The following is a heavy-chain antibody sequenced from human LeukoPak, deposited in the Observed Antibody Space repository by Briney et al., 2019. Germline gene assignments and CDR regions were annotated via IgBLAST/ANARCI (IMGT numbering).Heavy chain of an antibody. D-gene: IGHD3-10*01. CDR1: GFTFSSYW. J-gene: IGHJ5*02. V-gene: IGHV3-74*01. Sequence: GGSLRLSCAASGFTFSSYWMHWVRQAPGKGLVWVSRLNSDGSSTVYADSVKGRFTISRDNAENKLYLQMNSLRVEDTAVYYCARVALSQGLDAWGQGTLVTVSS. CDR2: LNSDGSST. CDR3: ARVALSQGLDA.